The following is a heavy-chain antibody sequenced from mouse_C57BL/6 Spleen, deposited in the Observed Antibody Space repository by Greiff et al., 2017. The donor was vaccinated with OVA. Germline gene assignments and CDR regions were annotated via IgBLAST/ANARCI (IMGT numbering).Heavy chain of an antibody. D-gene: IGHD2-2*01. CDR3: TKGGYDNDYYAMDY. J-gene: IGHJ4*01. CDR2: IYPGNSGT. V-gene: IGHV1-5*01. Sequence: EVQLQQSGTVLARPGASVKMSCKTSGYTFTSYWMHWVKQRPGQGLEWIGAIYPGNSGTSYNQKFKGKAKLTAVTSASTAYMELSSLTNEDSAVYYCTKGGYDNDYYAMDYWGQGTSVTVSS. CDR1: GYTFTSYW.